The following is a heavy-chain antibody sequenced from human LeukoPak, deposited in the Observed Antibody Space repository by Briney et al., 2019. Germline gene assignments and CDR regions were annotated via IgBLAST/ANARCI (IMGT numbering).Heavy chain of an antibody. V-gene: IGHV1-18*01. Sequence: EASVKVSCTASGYTFTSYGISWVRQAPGQGLEWMGWISAYNGNTNYAQKLQGRVTMTTDTSTSTAYMELRSLRSDDTAVYYCASPAFYVWGSYRHALDYWGQGTLVTVSS. CDR1: GYTFTSYG. D-gene: IGHD3-16*02. J-gene: IGHJ4*02. CDR3: ASPAFYVWGSYRHALDY. CDR2: ISAYNGNT.